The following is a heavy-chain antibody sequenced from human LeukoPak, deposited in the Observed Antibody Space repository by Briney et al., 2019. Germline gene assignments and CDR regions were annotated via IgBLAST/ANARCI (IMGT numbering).Heavy chain of an antibody. J-gene: IGHJ4*02. CDR2: INTYNGKP. CDR1: VYTFTSQG. V-gene: IGHV1-18*01. D-gene: IGHD3-3*01. Sequence: GASVKVSCKASVYTFTSQGISWGRQAPAPPLQWMGWINTYNGKPNYAQKLQDRVTMTTDTSTSTAYLELSSLRSDDTAVYYCASRSGSTPSYFDYWGQGTLVTVSS. CDR3: ASRSGSTPSYFDY.